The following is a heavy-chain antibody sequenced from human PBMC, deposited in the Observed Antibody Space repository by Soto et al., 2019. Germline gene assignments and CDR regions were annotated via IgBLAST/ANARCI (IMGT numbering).Heavy chain of an antibody. CDR1: GGTFNNYA. D-gene: IGHD3-16*01. J-gene: IGHJ4*02. CDR2: IIPIYGTT. CDR3: ARALFGKYYFDY. Sequence: ASLKVSCKASGGTFNNYAISWVRQAPGQGLEWMGTIIPIYGTTNDARKFQGRVTITADEPTSTVDMELTSLRSEDTAVYYCARALFGKYYFDYWGQGTLVTVSS. V-gene: IGHV1-69*13.